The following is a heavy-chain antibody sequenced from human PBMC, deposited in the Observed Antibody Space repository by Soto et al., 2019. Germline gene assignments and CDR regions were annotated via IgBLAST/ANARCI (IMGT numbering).Heavy chain of an antibody. CDR2: ISPASTYT. V-gene: IGHV3-11*06. CDR3: ARDVGVAARPGSLQLDN. CDR1: GLSLSGYY. D-gene: IGHD6-6*01. J-gene: IGHJ4*02. Sequence: GGSLRLSCAASGLSLSGYYMTWIRQAPGKGLEWVSLISPASTYTQYADSVKGRFTISRDNTKNSLFLQMSSLRAEDTAVYYCARDVGVAARPGSLQLDNWGQGALVTVSS.